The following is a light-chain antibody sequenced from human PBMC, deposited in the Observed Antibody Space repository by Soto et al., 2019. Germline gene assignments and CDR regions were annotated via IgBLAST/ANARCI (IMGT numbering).Light chain of an antibody. Sequence: DIQMTQSPTSLSASVGDRVTITCRASQGIRNFVAWYQQKPGKPPKLLIYAASTLQSGVPSRFSGSGSGTDFTLTINSLQPEDVATXXCQXYSSVPVFGPGTKVEI. CDR3: QXYSSVPV. CDR1: QGIRNF. J-gene: IGKJ3*01. V-gene: IGKV1-27*01. CDR2: AAS.